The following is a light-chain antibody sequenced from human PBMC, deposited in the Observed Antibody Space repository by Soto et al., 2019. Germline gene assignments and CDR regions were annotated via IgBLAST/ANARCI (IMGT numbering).Light chain of an antibody. CDR3: QQYESFSGT. CDR2: DAS. CDR1: QSVSGW. Sequence: DIQMTQSPSTLSASVGDTVTVTCRASQSVSGWLAWYQQKPGEAPKLLIYDASDLPRGVPSRFSGSGSATKFTLNIASLQPDDCATYYCQQYESFSGTFGPGTKV. V-gene: IGKV1-5*01. J-gene: IGKJ1*01.